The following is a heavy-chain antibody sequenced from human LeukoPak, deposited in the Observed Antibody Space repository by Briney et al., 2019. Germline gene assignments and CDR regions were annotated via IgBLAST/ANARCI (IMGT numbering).Heavy chain of an antibody. D-gene: IGHD7-27*01. V-gene: IGHV3-74*01. Sequence: PGGSLRLSCAASGFTFSTYWMHWVRQAPGKGLVWVSRINSDGSSTKHADSVKGRFTISRDNAKNTLYLQMSSLSAEDTAVYYCTRATSGAFDIWGQGTMVTVSS. CDR3: TRATSGAFDI. CDR2: INSDGSST. J-gene: IGHJ3*02. CDR1: GFTFSTYW.